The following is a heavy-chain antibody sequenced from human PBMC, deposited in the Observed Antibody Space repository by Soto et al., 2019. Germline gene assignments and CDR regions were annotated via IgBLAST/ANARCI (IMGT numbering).Heavy chain of an antibody. D-gene: IGHD6-13*01. CDR2: ISSSSSYI. Sequence: EVQLVESGGGLVKPGGSLRLSCAASGFTFSSYSMNWVRQAPGKGLEWVSSISSSSSYIYYADSVKGRFTISRDNAKNSLYLQMNSLRTEETAVYYCARRVAAAGIGIDYWGQGTLVTVSS. V-gene: IGHV3-21*01. J-gene: IGHJ4*02. CDR1: GFTFSSYS. CDR3: ARRVAAAGIGIDY.